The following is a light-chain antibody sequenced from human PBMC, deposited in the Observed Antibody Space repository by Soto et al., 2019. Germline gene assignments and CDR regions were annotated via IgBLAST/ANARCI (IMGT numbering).Light chain of an antibody. J-gene: IGKJ4*01. V-gene: IGKV1-12*01. CDR2: SAS. Sequence: DIQMTQSPSSVSASVGDRVTITCRASQGISSRLAWYQQKPGKAPNLLIYSASSLQSGVPSRFSGSGSETDFTLTIASLQPEDFATYYCQQSNSFPLTFGGGTKVEIK. CDR3: QQSNSFPLT. CDR1: QGISSR.